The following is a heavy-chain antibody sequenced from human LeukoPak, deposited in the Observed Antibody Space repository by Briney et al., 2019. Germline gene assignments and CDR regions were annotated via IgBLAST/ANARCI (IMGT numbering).Heavy chain of an antibody. Sequence: ASVKVSCKASGYTFTSYDINWVRQATGQGLEWMGWMNPNSGNTGYAQKFQGRVTMTRNASISTAYMELSSLRSEDTAVYYCARGPYYYDSSGYFNDYWGQGTLVTVSS. CDR3: ARGPYYYDSSGYFNDY. J-gene: IGHJ4*02. D-gene: IGHD3-22*01. CDR1: GYTFTSYD. V-gene: IGHV1-8*01. CDR2: MNPNSGNT.